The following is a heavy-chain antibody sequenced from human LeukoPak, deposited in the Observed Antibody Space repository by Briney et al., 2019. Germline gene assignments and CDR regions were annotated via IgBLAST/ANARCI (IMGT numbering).Heavy chain of an antibody. J-gene: IGHJ4*02. CDR2: IRYDGSNK. Sequence: GGSLRLSCAASRFTFSSYGMHWVRQAPGKGLEWVAFIRYDGSNKYYADSVKGRFTISRDNSKNTLYLQMNSLRAEDTAVYYCAKSPNYYGSGSYYGGYFDYWGQGTLVTVSS. D-gene: IGHD3-10*01. V-gene: IGHV3-30*02. CDR1: RFTFSSYG. CDR3: AKSPNYYGSGSYYGGYFDY.